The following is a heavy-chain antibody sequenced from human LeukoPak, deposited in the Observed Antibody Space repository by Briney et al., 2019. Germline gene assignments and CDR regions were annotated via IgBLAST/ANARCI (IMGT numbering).Heavy chain of an antibody. V-gene: IGHV4-59*01. CDR3: AREGWYYYDSSGENAFDI. CDR1: GGSISSYY. J-gene: IGHJ3*02. Sequence: SETLSLTCTVSGGSISSYYWSWIRQPPGKGLEWIGYIYYSGSTNYNPSLKSRVTISVDTSKNQFSLKLSSVTVADTAVYYCAREGWYYYDSSGENAFDIWGQGTMVTVSS. CDR2: IYYSGST. D-gene: IGHD3-22*01.